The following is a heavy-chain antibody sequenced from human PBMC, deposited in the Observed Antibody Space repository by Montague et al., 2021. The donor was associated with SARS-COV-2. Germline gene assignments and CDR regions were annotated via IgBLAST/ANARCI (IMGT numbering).Heavy chain of an antibody. CDR1: GDSISHCY. J-gene: IGHJ4*02. CDR3: AGARPYYGFDS. CDR2: FSNNGDT. Sequence: SETLSLTCTVSGDSISHCYWGWIRQPPGRGLEWIAHFSNNGDTRSSPSLKSQVTISTDTSKNQFSPMMASVTAADPAVYFCAGARPYYGFDSWGQGTLVTVSS. V-gene: IGHV4-59*01. D-gene: IGHD3-3*01.